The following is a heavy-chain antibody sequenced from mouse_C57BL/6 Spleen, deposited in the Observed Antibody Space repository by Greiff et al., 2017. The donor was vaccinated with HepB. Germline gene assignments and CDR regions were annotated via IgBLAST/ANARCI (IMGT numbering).Heavy chain of an antibody. D-gene: IGHD3-3*01. J-gene: IGHJ3*01. Sequence: VQLQQSGAELARPGASVKMSCKASGYTFTSYTMHWVKQRPGQGLEWIGYINPSSGYTKYNQKFKDKATLTADKSSSTAYMQLSSLTSEDSAVYYCARGDSPPWFAYWGQGTLVTVSA. CDR3: ARGDSPPWFAY. CDR1: GYTFTSYT. V-gene: IGHV1-4*01. CDR2: INPSSGYT.